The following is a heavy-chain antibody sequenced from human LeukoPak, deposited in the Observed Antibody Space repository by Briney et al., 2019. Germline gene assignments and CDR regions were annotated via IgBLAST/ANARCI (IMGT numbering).Heavy chain of an antibody. D-gene: IGHD5-12*01. Sequence: GRSLRLSCAASGFTFSSYAMHWVRQAPGKGLEWVAVISYDGSNKYYADSVKGRFTISRDNSKNTLYLQMNSLRAEDTAVYYCARDQGYSGYDFAYFDYWGQGTLVTVSS. J-gene: IGHJ4*02. CDR3: ARDQGYSGYDFAYFDY. CDR1: GFTFSSYA. V-gene: IGHV3-30*04. CDR2: ISYDGSNK.